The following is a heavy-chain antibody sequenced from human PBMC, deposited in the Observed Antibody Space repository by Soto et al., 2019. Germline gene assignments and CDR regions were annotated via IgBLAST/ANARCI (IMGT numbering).Heavy chain of an antibody. CDR3: NLAVVTPPSWYFDL. CDR1: GGTFSSYT. CDR2: IIPILGIA. Sequence: QVQLVQSGAEVKKPGSSVKVSCKASGGTFSSYTISWVRQAPGQGLEWMGRIIPILGIANYAQKFQGRVTITADISTSTAYMELSSLRSEDTAVYYCNLAVVTPPSWYFDLWGRGTLVTVSS. V-gene: IGHV1-69*02. J-gene: IGHJ2*01. D-gene: IGHD2-15*01.